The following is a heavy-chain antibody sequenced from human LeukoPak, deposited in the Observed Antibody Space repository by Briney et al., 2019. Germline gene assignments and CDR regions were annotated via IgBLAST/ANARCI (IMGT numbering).Heavy chain of an antibody. CDR2: IWFDGSNK. J-gene: IGHJ4*02. V-gene: IGHV3-33*01. Sequence: GGSLRLSCAASGFTFSSYGTHWVRQAPGKGLEWVAVIWFDGSNKYYAESVKGRFTISRDNSKNTLYLQMNSLRAEDTAVYYCARDWGSVYGMPDYWGQGTLVTVSS. D-gene: IGHD3-16*01. CDR3: ARDWGSVYGMPDY. CDR1: GFTFSSYG.